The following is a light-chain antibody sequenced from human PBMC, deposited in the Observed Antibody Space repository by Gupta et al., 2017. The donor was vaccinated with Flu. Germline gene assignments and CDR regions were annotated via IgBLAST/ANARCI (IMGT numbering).Light chain of an antibody. V-gene: IGKV1-33*01. CDR3: QQYDNRPPIT. J-gene: IGKJ4*01. CDR2: DAS. CDR1: QDISNY. Sequence: DIQMTQSPSSLSASVGDRVTITCQASQDISNYLIWYQQKPGKDPNLLIYDASNLETGVPSRFSGSGSCTEFISTISSLQPEDISTYYCQQYDNRPPITFGGGTKVEIK.